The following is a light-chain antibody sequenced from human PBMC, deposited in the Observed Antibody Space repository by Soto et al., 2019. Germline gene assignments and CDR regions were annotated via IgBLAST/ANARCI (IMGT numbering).Light chain of an antibody. V-gene: IGLV2-14*01. J-gene: IGLJ1*01. Sequence: QSVLTQPASVSGSPGQSITISCAGTSSDVGGYKYVSWYQQNPVKAPKLIIYEVSSRPSAVSNRFSGSKSGNTASLTISGLQAEDEADYYCSSYTSTSTLYVSGSGTKVTVL. CDR2: EVS. CDR1: SSDVGGYKY. CDR3: SSYTSTSTLYV.